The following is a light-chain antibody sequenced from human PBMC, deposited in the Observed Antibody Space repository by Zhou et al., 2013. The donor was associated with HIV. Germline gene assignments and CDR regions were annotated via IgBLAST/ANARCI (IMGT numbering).Light chain of an antibody. CDR3: QQYGSSPL. CDR1: QSVSSSY. J-gene: IGKJ3*01. CDR2: GAS. V-gene: IGKV3-20*01. Sequence: EIVLTQSPGTLSLSPGERATLSCRASQSVSSSYLAWYQQKPGQAPRLLIYGASNRATGIPDRFSGSGSGTDFTLTISRLEPEDFAVYYCQQYGSSPLFGPGTKVDYQT.